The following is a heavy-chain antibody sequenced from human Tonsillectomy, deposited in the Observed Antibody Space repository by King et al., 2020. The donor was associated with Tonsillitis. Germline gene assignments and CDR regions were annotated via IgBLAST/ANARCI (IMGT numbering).Heavy chain of an antibody. J-gene: IGHJ3*02. Sequence: VQLQESGPGLVRPSQTLSLTCNVSGGSISGSGYYWSWIRQHPGSGLEWIAYIYYSGNTYYNPSLQSRVTISVDTSENQFSLKLSSVTAADTAVYYCAKVTWELSDAIDIWGQGTMVTVSS. CDR1: GGSISGSGYY. CDR3: AKVTWELSDAIDI. D-gene: IGHD3-16*02. V-gene: IGHV4-31*03. CDR2: IYYSGNT.